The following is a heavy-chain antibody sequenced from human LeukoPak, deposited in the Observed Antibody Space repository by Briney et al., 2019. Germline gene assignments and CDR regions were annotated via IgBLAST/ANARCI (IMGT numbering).Heavy chain of an antibody. Sequence: SQTLSLTCAISGDSVSSNSAAWNWIRQSPSRGLEWLGRTYYGPTWYNDYAVSVISLITINPDNSKNQFILHLNSETTADTAGYYCARDLMVDMKATIFDDWGQGTLVTVSS. V-gene: IGHV6-1*01. CDR2: TYYGPTWYN. CDR1: GDSVSSNSAA. CDR3: ARDLMVDMKATIFDD. J-gene: IGHJ4*02. D-gene: IGHD5-12*01.